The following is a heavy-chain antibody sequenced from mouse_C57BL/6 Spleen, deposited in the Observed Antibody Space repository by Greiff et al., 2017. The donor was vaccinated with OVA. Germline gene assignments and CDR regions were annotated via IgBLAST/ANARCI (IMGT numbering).Heavy chain of an antibody. V-gene: IGHV5-4*01. CDR3: ARVHGSSYAMDY. D-gene: IGHD1-1*01. CDR1: GFTFSSYA. CDR2: ISDGGSYT. Sequence: DVQLVESGGGLVKPGGSLKLSCAASGFTFSSYAMSWVRQTPEKRLEWVATISDGGSYTYYPDNVKGRFTISRDNAKNNLYLQMSHLKSEDTAMYYCARVHGSSYAMDYWGQGTSVTVSS. J-gene: IGHJ4*01.